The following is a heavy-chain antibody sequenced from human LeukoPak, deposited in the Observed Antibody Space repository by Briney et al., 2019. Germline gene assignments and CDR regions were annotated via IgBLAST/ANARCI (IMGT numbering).Heavy chain of an antibody. J-gene: IGHJ6*02. CDR2: IIPILGIA. D-gene: IGHD3-10*01. Sequence: SVKVSCKASGGTFSSYAISWVRQAPGQGLEWMGRIIPILGIANYAQKFQGRVTITADKSTSTAYMELSSLRSEDTAVYYCARSTLLRFGESYEYYYYGMDVWGQGTTVTVSS. CDR3: ARSTLLRFGESYEYYYYGMDV. V-gene: IGHV1-69*04. CDR1: GGTFSSYA.